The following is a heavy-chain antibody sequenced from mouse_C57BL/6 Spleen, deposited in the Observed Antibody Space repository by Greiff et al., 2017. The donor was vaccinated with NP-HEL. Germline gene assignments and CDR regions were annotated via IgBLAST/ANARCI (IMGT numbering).Heavy chain of an antibody. Sequence: EVMLVESGGGLVKPGGSLTLSCAASGFTFSSYAMSLVRHTPVQWLEWVATISDGGSYTYYPDNVKGRFTISRDNAKNNLYLQMSHLKSEDTAMYYCARAPSYDGYWDYFDYWGQGTTLTVSS. D-gene: IGHD2-3*01. V-gene: IGHV5-4*03. J-gene: IGHJ2*01. CDR3: ARAPSYDGYWDYFDY. CDR1: GFTFSSYA. CDR2: ISDGGSYT.